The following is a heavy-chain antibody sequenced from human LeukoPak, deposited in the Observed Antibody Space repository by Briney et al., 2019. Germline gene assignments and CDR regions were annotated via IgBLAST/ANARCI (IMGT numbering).Heavy chain of an antibody. D-gene: IGHD6-13*01. V-gene: IGHV3-64*01. CDR1: GFTFSSYA. CDR2: ISSNGGST. J-gene: IGHJ5*02. Sequence: GGSLRLSCAASGFTFSSYAMHWVRQAPGKGLEYVSAISSNGGSTYYANSVKGRFTISKDNSKNTLYLQMGSLRAEDMAVYYCARDRQPGIAAAGQNWFDPWGQGTLVTVSS. CDR3: ARDRQPGIAAAGQNWFDP.